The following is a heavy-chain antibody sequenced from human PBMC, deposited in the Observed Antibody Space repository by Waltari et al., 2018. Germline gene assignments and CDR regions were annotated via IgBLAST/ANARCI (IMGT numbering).Heavy chain of an antibody. Sequence: QLQLQESGPGLVKPSETLSLTCTVPGVSISSSCYYWGWIRQPPGKVLEWVGSIYYSGSTYYNPTLKGRVTISVDTSKNQFSLKLSSVTAADTAVYYCARLIVVPTSDAFDIWGQGTMVTVSS. CDR2: IYYSGST. V-gene: IGHV4-39*01. CDR3: ARLIVVPTSDAFDI. D-gene: IGHD3-22*01. CDR1: GVSISSSCYY. J-gene: IGHJ3*02.